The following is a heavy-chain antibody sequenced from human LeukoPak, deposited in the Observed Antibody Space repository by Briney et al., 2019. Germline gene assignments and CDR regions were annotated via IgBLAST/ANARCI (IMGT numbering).Heavy chain of an antibody. D-gene: IGHD6-19*01. Sequence: PGGSLRLSCAASGLTFSNYWMGWVRQAPGKGLEWVANIKEDGSEKYYADSVKGRFTISRDNTKNSLYLQMNGLRAEDTALYFCARGGSGRGSDDHWGQGTLVTVSA. CDR2: IKEDGSEK. V-gene: IGHV3-7*01. CDR1: GLTFSNYW. CDR3: ARGGSGRGSDDH. J-gene: IGHJ4*02.